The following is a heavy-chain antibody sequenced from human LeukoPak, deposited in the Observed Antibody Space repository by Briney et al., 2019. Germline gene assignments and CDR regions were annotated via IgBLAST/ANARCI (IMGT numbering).Heavy chain of an antibody. J-gene: IGHJ4*02. CDR3: AKGESHPKYYFDY. CDR1: GFTFSTYA. Sequence: GGSLRLSCAASGFTFSTYAMRWVRQAPGKGLEWVSSISGGDGSPYYADSVKGRFTISRDNSKNTLYLQMNSLRAEDTAVYSCAKGESHPKYYFDYWGQGTLVTVSS. D-gene: IGHD3-10*01. V-gene: IGHV3-23*01. CDR2: ISGGDGSP.